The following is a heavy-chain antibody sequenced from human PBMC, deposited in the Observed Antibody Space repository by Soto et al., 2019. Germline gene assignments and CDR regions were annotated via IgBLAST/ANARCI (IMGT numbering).Heavy chain of an antibody. CDR2: IKQDGSEK. CDR3: ARELPWVTTKENPYYYYYYYMDV. V-gene: IGHV3-7*01. CDR1: GFTFSSYW. Sequence: GGSLRLSCAASGFTFSSYWMSWVRQAPGKGLEWVANIKQDGSEKYYVDSVKGRFTISRDNAKNSLYLQMNSLRAEDTAVYYCARELPWVTTKENPYYYYYYYMDVWGKGTTVTVSS. D-gene: IGHD4-17*01. J-gene: IGHJ6*03.